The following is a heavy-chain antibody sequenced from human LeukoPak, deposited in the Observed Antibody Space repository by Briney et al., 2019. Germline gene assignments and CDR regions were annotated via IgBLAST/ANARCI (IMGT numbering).Heavy chain of an antibody. CDR2: ISGSGGSR. Sequence: PGGSLRLSCAASGFTFSSYAMSWVRQAPGKGLEWVSAISGSGGSRYYVDSVKGRFTISRDNSKNTLYLQMNSLRAGDTAVYYCAKDQPVTPIFTIDYSGQGTLVTVSS. D-gene: IGHD4-17*01. CDR3: AKDQPVTPIFTIDY. V-gene: IGHV3-23*01. J-gene: IGHJ4*02. CDR1: GFTFSSYA.